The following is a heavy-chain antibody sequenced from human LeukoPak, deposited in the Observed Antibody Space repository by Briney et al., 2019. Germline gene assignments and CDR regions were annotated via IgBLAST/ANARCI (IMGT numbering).Heavy chain of an antibody. V-gene: IGHV3-30*02. CDR2: IRYDGSNK. Sequence: GGSLRLSCAASGFTFSSYGMHWVRQAPGKGLEWVAFIRYDGSNKYYADCVKGRFTISRDNCKNTLYLQMNSLRAEDTAVYYCAKDRGGGNLDAFDIWGQGTMVTVSS. CDR3: AKDRGGGNLDAFDI. CDR1: GFTFSSYG. D-gene: IGHD3-10*01. J-gene: IGHJ3*02.